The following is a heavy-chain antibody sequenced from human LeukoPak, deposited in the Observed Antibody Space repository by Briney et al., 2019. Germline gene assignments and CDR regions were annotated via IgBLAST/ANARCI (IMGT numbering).Heavy chain of an antibody. CDR2: ISANNGNT. J-gene: IGHJ4*02. CDR1: GYTFSSYG. D-gene: IGHD3-9*01. Sequence: ASVKVSCKASGYTFSSYGISWVRQAPGQGLDWMGWISANNGNTNYAQKLQGRVTMTTDTSTSTAYMELRSLRSDDTAVYYCARDGSISGYYDILTGMDVDYWGQGTLVTVSS. V-gene: IGHV1-18*01. CDR3: ARDGSISGYYDILTGMDVDY.